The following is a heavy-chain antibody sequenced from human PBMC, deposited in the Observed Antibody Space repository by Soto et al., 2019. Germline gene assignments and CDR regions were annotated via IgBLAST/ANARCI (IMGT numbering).Heavy chain of an antibody. CDR3: ARVITIFGVVIISWFDP. CDR1: GYSISSGYY. V-gene: IGHV4-38-2*01. D-gene: IGHD3-3*01. Sequence: SETVSLTXAVSGYSISSGYYWGWIRQPPGKGLEWIGSIYHSGSTYYNPSLKSRVTISVDTSKNQFSLKLSSVTAADTAVYYCARVITIFGVVIISWFDPWGQGTLVTVSS. CDR2: IYHSGST. J-gene: IGHJ5*02.